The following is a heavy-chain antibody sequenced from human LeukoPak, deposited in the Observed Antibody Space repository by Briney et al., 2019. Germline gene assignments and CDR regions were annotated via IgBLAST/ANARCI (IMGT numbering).Heavy chain of an antibody. CDR1: GYTFTSYY. CDR3: ASSLRNYDFWSSPYFDY. Sequence: SVKVSCKASGYTFTSYYMHWVRQAPGQGLEWMGGIIPIFGTANYAQKFQGRVTITADKSTSTAYMELSSLRSEDTAVYYCASSLRNYDFWSSPYFDYWGQGTLVTVSS. D-gene: IGHD3-3*01. V-gene: IGHV1-69*06. J-gene: IGHJ4*02. CDR2: IIPIFGTA.